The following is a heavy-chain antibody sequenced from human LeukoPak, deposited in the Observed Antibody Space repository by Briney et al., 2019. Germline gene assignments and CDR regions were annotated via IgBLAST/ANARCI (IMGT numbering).Heavy chain of an antibody. V-gene: IGHV4-61*02. CDR3: AREDTIYYDSSGHPWFDP. D-gene: IGHD3-22*01. J-gene: IGHJ5*02. CDR2: IYTRGRT. Sequence: PSETLSLTCTVAGGSISSGSYYWSWIRQPAGKGLEWIGRIYTRGRTNYNPSLKSRVTMSVDTSKNQFPLKLSSVTAADTAVYYCAREDTIYYDSSGHPWFDPWGQGTLVTVSS. CDR1: GGSISSGSYY.